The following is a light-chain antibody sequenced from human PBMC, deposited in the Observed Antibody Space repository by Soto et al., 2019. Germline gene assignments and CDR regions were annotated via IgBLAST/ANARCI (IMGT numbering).Light chain of an antibody. V-gene: IGKV1-5*01. Sequence: DIQMTQSPSTLSASVGDRVTITCRASQSISNWLAWYQQKPGKAPQFLIYDVSSLESGVPSRFSGSGSGTDFTLTISSLQTDDFATYDCQQYNSYSPTFGQGTKVEIK. CDR1: QSISNW. CDR3: QQYNSYSPT. J-gene: IGKJ1*01. CDR2: DVS.